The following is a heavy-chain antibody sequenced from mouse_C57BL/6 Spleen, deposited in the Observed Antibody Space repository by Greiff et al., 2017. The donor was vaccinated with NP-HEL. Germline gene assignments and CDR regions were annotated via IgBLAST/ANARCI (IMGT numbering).Heavy chain of an antibody. CDR1: GFSLTSYG. D-gene: IGHD2-2*01. CDR2: IWSGGST. Sequence: QVQLQQSGPGLVQPSQSLSITCTVSGFSLTSYGVHWVRQSPGKGLEWLGVIWSGGSTDYNAAFISRLSISKDNSKSQVFFKMNSLQADDTAIYYCARMGLRPYYFDYWGQGTTLTVSS. J-gene: IGHJ2*01. CDR3: ARMGLRPYYFDY. V-gene: IGHV2-2*01.